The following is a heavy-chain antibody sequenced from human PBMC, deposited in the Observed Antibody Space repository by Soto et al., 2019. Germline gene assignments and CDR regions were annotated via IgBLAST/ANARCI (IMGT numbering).Heavy chain of an antibody. CDR3: AKEGYCSGGSCQNFDY. D-gene: IGHD2-15*01. Sequence: GGSLRLSCAASGFTFSSYGMHWVRQAPGKGLEWVAVISYDGSNKYYADSVKGRFTISRDNSKNTLYLQMNSLRAEDTAVYYCAKEGYCSGGSCQNFDYWGQGTLVTVSS. CDR2: ISYDGSNK. CDR1: GFTFSSYG. J-gene: IGHJ4*02. V-gene: IGHV3-30*18.